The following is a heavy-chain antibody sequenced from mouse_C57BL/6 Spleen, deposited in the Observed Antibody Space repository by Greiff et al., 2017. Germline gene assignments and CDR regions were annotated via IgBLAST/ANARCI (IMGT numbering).Heavy chain of an antibody. CDR2: FDPSDSYT. CDR3: AELGEGFAY. J-gene: IGHJ3*01. V-gene: IGHV1-59*01. CDR1: GYTFTSYW. Sequence: QVQLQQPGAELVRPGTSVKLSCKASGYTFTSYWMYWVKQRPGQGLEWFGVFDPSDSYTNYNQKFKGKATLTVDTSSSTAYMQLSSLTSEDSAVYYCAELGEGFAYWGQGTLVTVSA. D-gene: IGHD4-1*01.